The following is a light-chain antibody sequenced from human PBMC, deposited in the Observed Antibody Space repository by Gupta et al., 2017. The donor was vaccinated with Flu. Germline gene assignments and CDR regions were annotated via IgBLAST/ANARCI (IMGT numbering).Light chain of an antibody. CDR1: SSDVGGYDY. V-gene: IGLV2-8*01. CDR3: SSYAGSNNYV. J-gene: IGLJ1*01. Sequence: QSALTQPPSASGSPRQSVAISCTGTSSDVGGYDYVSWYQQHPGKAPKLMIYEVYKRPSGVPDRFSGSKSGNTASLTVSGLQAEDEADYYCSSYAGSNNYVFGTGTKVTVL. CDR2: EVY.